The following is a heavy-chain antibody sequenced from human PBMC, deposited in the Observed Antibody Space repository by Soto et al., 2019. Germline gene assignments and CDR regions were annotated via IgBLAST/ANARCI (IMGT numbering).Heavy chain of an antibody. D-gene: IGHD6-6*01. CDR2: INHSGST. CDR1: GGSFSGYY. CDR3: ARGRRYSSSSGYYYYGMDV. Sequence: SETLSLTCAVYGGSFSGYYWSWIRQPPGKGLEWIGEINHSGSTNYNPSLKSRVTISADTSKNQFSLKLSSVTAADTAVYYCARGRRYSSSSGYYYYGMDVWGQGTTVTV. J-gene: IGHJ6*02. V-gene: IGHV4-34*01.